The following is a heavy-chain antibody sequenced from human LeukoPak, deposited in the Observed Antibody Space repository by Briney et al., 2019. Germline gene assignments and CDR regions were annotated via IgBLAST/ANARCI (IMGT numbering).Heavy chain of an antibody. J-gene: IGHJ4*02. Sequence: PGGSLRLSCAASGFTFSTYSMNWVRQAPGKGLEWVSYISGTGTIYYADSVKGRFTISRDNAKNSLYLQMNSLRAEDTAIYYCARRFDSWGQGTLVTVSS. CDR2: ISGTGTI. V-gene: IGHV3-48*03. CDR3: ARRFDS. CDR1: GFTFSTYS.